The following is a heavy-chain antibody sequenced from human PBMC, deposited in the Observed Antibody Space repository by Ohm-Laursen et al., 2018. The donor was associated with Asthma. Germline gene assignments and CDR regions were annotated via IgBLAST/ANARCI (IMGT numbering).Heavy chain of an antibody. D-gene: IGHD4/OR15-4a*01. CDR3: ARGDYALGRGTDDDY. CDR1: GFTFSSYC. J-gene: IGHJ4*02. CDR2: INRDGSST. Sequence: SLRLSCTASGFTFSSYCMHWVRQAPGKGLEWVSRINRDGSSTSYADSVKGRFTISRDNAKNTLYLQMNSLRAEDTAVYYCARGDYALGRGTDDDYWGQGTLVTVSS. V-gene: IGHV3-74*01.